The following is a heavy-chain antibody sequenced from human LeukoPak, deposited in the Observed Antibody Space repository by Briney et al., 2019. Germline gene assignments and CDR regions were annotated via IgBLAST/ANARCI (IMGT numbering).Heavy chain of an antibody. J-gene: IGHJ4*02. CDR2: IYYSGST. CDR1: GGSLSSGSYY. D-gene: IGHD1-26*01. Sequence: SQTLSLTCAVSGGSLSSGSYYWSWIRQPPGKGLEWIGYIYYSGSTNYNPSLKSRVTISVDTSKNQFSLKLSSVTAADTAVYYCARFSGSYGVYYFDYWGQGTLVTVSS. V-gene: IGHV4-61*01. CDR3: ARFSGSYGVYYFDY.